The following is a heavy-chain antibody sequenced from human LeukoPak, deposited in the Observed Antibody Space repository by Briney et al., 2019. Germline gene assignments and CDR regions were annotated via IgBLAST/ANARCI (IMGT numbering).Heavy chain of an antibody. D-gene: IGHD2-8*01. CDR1: GYTFTSYG. V-gene: IGHV1-18*01. Sequence: ASVKVSCKASGYTFTSYGISWVRQAPGQGLEWMGWISAYNGNTNYAQKLQGRVTMTTDTSTSTAYMELRSLRSDDTAMYYCARVMVYALYYYYGMDVWGQGTTVTVSS. CDR3: ARVMVYALYYYYGMDV. J-gene: IGHJ6*02. CDR2: ISAYNGNT.